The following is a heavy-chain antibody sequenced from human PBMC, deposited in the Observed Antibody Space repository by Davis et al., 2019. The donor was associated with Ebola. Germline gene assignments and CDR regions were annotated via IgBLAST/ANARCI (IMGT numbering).Heavy chain of an antibody. D-gene: IGHD1-26*01. J-gene: IGHJ4*02. V-gene: IGHV3-11*06. Sequence: PGGSLRLSCAASGFTFSDYYMSWIRQAPGKGLEWVSYISSSSSYTNYADSVKGRFTISRDNAKNSLYLQMNSLRAEDTAVYYCAGGDIVGATIDYWGQGTLVTVSS. CDR1: GFTFSDYY. CDR2: ISSSSSYT. CDR3: AGGDIVGATIDY.